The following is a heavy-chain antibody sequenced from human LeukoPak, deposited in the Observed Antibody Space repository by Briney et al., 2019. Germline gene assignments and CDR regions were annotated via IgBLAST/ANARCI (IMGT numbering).Heavy chain of an antibody. CDR1: GFTLSSYG. CDR2: IWYDGSNK. V-gene: IGHV3-33*01. D-gene: IGHD7-27*01. J-gene: IGHJ3*02. Sequence: TGGSLRLSCAASGFTLSSYGMHWVRQAPGKGLEWVAVIWYDGSNKYYADSVKGRFTISRDNSKNTLYLQMNSLRAEDTAVYYCAAWGPFDIHAFDIWGQGTMVAVSS. CDR3: AAWGPFDIHAFDI.